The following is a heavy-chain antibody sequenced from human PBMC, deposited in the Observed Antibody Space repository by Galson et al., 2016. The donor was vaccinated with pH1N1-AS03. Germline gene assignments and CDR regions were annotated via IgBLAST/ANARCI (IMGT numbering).Heavy chain of an antibody. CDR2: ISWNSSKI. J-gene: IGHJ3*02. CDR1: GFRFDDYA. Sequence: SLRLSCAVSGFRFDDYAMHWVRQAPGKGLEWVSSISWNSSKIDYADSVKGRFTISRDSAKNSLNLQMNSLRAEDTALYYCIKGGAASADFFDIWGQGTMVTVSS. D-gene: IGHD3/OR15-3a*01. CDR3: IKGGAASADFFDI. V-gene: IGHV3-9*01.